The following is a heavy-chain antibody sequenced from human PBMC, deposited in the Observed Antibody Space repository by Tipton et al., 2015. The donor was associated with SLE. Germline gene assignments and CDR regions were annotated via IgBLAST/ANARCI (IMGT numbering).Heavy chain of an antibody. CDR2: LSTGGSVT. CDR3: ARAPTMSVAGTTDPFGMDV. V-gene: IGHV3-74*01. Sequence: GSLRLSCAASGFTFHNYWMHWVRQAPGEGLVWVSRLSTGGSVTTYADSVKGRLTISRDNAKNTLYLQMRSLRVEDTGIYYCARAPTMSVAGTTDPFGMDVWGPGTRVTVSS. CDR1: GFTFHNYW. J-gene: IGHJ6*02. D-gene: IGHD6-19*01.